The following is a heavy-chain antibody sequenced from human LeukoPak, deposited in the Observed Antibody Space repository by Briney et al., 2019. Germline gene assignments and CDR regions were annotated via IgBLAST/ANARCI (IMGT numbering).Heavy chain of an antibody. Sequence: GASVKVSCKASGYTFTSYYMHWVRQAPGQGLEWMGIINPSGGSTSYAQKFQGRVTMTRDTSTSTVYMELSSLRSEDTAVYYCARNWGDSSSWDAAQRWFDSWGQGTLVTVSS. CDR2: INPSGGST. CDR1: GYTFTSYY. V-gene: IGHV1-46*01. CDR3: ARNWGDSSSWDAAQRWFDS. D-gene: IGHD6-13*01. J-gene: IGHJ5*01.